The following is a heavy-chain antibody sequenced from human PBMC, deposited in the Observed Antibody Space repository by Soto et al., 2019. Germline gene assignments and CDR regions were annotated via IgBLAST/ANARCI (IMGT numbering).Heavy chain of an antibody. CDR1: GGSISSDY. V-gene: IGHV4-59*08. Sequence: QVQLQESGPGLVKPSETLSLTCTVSGGSISSDYWSWIRQPPGKGLEWIAYIYYSGSTKYNPSLKSRVTISVDTSKNQFSLTLSSVTAADTAVYYCARHPAAVGRQRAFDYWGQGTLVTVSS. CDR2: IYYSGST. CDR3: ARHPAAVGRQRAFDY. J-gene: IGHJ4*02. D-gene: IGHD6-13*01.